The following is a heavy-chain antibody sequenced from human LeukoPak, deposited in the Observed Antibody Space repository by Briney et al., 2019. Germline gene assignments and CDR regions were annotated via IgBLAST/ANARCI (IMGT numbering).Heavy chain of an antibody. CDR3: ARGSTSIYYYYGLGV. CDR1: GFTFDDND. D-gene: IGHD3-10*01. CDR2: ISADGGSK. Sequence: GGSLRLSCAASGFTFDDNDMNWVRQAPGKGLEWVSLISADGGSKYYSDSVKGRFTISRDNSKNSLYLQMNSLRTEDTALYYCARGSTSIYYYYGLGVWGQGTTVIVS. J-gene: IGHJ6*02. V-gene: IGHV3-43*02.